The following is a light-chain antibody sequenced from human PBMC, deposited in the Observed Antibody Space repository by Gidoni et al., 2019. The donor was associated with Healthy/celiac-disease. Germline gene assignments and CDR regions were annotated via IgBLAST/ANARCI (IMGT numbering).Light chain of an antibody. CDR2: GAS. CDR3: QQYGSSPL. J-gene: IGKJ2*01. CDR1: QSVSSSS. V-gene: IGKV3-20*01. Sequence: EIALTQSPGTLSLSPGERATLSCSASQSVSSSSVAWYQQKPGQAPRLLIYGASSRATGIPDRFSGSGSGTDFTLTISRLEPEDFAVYYCQQYGSSPLFGQGTKLEIK.